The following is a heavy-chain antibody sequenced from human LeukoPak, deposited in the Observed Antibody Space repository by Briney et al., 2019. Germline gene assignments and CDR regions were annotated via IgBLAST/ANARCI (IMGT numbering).Heavy chain of an antibody. V-gene: IGHV3-13*04. Sequence: GGSLRLSCAASGFTFSSYDMHWVRQATGKGLEWVSAIGTAGDTYYPGSVKGRFTISRENAKNSTYLQMNSLRAGDTAVYYCARGEGIAAAGTTGFGMDVWGQGTTVTVSS. CDR3: ARGEGIAAAGTTGFGMDV. D-gene: IGHD6-13*01. J-gene: IGHJ6*02. CDR2: IGTAGDT. CDR1: GFTFSSYD.